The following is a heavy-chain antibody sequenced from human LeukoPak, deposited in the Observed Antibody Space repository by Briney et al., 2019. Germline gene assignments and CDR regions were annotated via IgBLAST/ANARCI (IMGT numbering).Heavy chain of an antibody. CDR2: MNTKTGNT. V-gene: IGHV1-8*01. D-gene: IGHD6-6*01. Sequence: ASVKVSCKASGYTFTNSDINWVRQAPGQGLEWMGWMNTKTGNTGFAQKLQGRVTMSMDTSITTAYMELRSLRSDDTAVYYCARARPFDYWGQGTLVTVSS. CDR1: GYTFTNSD. CDR3: ARARPFDY. J-gene: IGHJ4*02.